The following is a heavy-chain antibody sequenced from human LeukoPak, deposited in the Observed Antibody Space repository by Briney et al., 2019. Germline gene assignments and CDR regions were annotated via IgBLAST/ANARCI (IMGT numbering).Heavy chain of an antibody. J-gene: IGHJ4*02. Sequence: SVKVSCKASGGTFSSYAISWVRQAPGQGLEWMGGIIPIFGTANYAQKFQGRVTITADESTSTAYMELSSLRSEDTAVYYCARGEDEVQQLSPFDYWGQGTLVTVSS. CDR1: GGTFSSYA. CDR2: IIPIFGTA. CDR3: ARGEDEVQQLSPFDY. V-gene: IGHV1-69*13. D-gene: IGHD3-16*02.